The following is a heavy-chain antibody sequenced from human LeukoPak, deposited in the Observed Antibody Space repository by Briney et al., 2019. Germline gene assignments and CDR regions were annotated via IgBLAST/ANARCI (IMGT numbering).Heavy chain of an antibody. CDR1: GFTFNRCW. V-gene: IGHV3-7*01. J-gene: IGHJ4*02. CDR3: ARGGLTITMFGVTIIRNFDY. CDR2: INPDGRDT. D-gene: IGHD3-3*01. Sequence: GGSLRLSCVVSGFTFNRCWMNWVRQAPGKGLEWVAHINPDGRDTYYVDSVKGRFTISRDNAKNSLYLQMNSLGAEDTAVYYCARGGLTITMFGVTIIRNFDYWGQGTLVTVSS.